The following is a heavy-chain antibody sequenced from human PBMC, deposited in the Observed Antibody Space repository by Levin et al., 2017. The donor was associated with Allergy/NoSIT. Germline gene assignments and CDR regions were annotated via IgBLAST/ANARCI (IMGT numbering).Heavy chain of an antibody. CDR3: ARSPYYYFYMDV. V-gene: IGHV3-53*01. J-gene: IGHJ6*03. Sequence: GGSLRLSCAASGFTVSSNYMSWVRQAPGKGLEWVSVIYSGGSTYYADSVKGRFTISRDNSKNTLYLQMNSLRAEDTAVYYCARSPYYYFYMDVWGKGTTVTVSS. CDR1: GFTVSSNY. CDR2: IYSGGST.